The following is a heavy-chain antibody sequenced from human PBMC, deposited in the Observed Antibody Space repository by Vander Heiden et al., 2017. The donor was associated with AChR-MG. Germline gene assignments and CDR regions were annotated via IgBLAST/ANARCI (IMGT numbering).Heavy chain of an antibody. CDR2: INSDGSST. CDR1: GFTFSSYW. CDR3: ARVGGDDYVWGSYRPPDY. J-gene: IGHJ4*02. Sequence: EVQLVESGGGLVQPGGSLRLSCAASGFTFSSYWMHWVRQAPGKGLVWVSRINSDGSSTSYADSVKGRFTISRDNAKNTLYLQMNSLRAEDTAVYYCARVGGDDYVWGSYRPPDYWGQGTLVTVSS. D-gene: IGHD3-16*02. V-gene: IGHV3-74*01.